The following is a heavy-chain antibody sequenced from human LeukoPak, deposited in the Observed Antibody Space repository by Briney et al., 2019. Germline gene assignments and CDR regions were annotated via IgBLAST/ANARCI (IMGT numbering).Heavy chain of an antibody. J-gene: IGHJ2*01. V-gene: IGHV3-23*01. D-gene: IGHD1-26*01. Sequence: GGSLRLSCAASGFTFSTYGMGWVRQAPGKGLEWVSGIRHDGSSTWCADSVKGRFTISRDDSKNTLYLQMNSLRDEDTAVYYCAKEGAQVPTDWYFDLWGRGTLVTVSS. CDR1: GFTFSTYG. CDR3: AKEGAQVPTDWYFDL. CDR2: IRHDGSST.